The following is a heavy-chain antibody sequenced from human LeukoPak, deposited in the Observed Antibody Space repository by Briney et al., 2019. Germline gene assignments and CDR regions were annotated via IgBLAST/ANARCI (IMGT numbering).Heavy chain of an antibody. J-gene: IGHJ4*02. CDR2: IYTSGST. CDR3: ARGRFYGDYVDY. CDR1: GGSISSYY. Sequence: SETLSLTCTVSGGSISSYYWSWIRQPAGKGLEWIGRIYTSGSTNYNPSLKSRVTMSVDTSKNQFSLKLSSVTAADTAGYYCARGRFYGDYVDYWGQGTLVTVSS. D-gene: IGHD4-17*01. V-gene: IGHV4-4*07.